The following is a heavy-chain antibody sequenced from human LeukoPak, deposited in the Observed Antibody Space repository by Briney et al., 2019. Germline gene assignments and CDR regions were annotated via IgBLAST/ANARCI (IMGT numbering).Heavy chain of an antibody. CDR3: ARSVQLVD. CDR1: GFTFTNAW. V-gene: IGHV3-21*01. D-gene: IGHD1-1*01. J-gene: IGHJ4*02. Sequence: GGSLRLSCAASGFTFTNAWMSWVRQAPGKGLEWVSSISSSSSYIYYADSVKGRFTISRDNAKNSLYLQMNSLRAEDTAVYYCARSVQLVDWGQGTLVTVSS. CDR2: ISSSSSYI.